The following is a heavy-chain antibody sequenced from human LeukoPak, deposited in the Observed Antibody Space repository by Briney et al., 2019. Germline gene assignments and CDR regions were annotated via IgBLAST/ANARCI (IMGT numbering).Heavy chain of an antibody. CDR3: ARVPLGGSQLYSFDY. J-gene: IGHJ4*02. CDR2: INPSGGST. V-gene: IGHV1-46*01. Sequence: ASVKVSRKASGYMFTNYYIHWVRQAPGQGLEWMGVINPSGGSTSYAEKFQGRVTMTRDTSTSTVYMELSSLRSDDTAVYYCARVPLGGSQLYSFDYWGQGTLVTVSS. CDR1: GYMFTNYY. D-gene: IGHD1-26*01.